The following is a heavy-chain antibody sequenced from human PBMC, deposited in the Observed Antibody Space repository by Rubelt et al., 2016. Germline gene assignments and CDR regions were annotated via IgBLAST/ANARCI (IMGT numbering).Heavy chain of an antibody. V-gene: IGHV4-59*01. Sequence: IYYSGSTNYNPSLKSRVTISVDTSKNQFSLKLSSVTAADTAVYYCARDRGYSSSWYAHYYYGMDVWGQGTTVTVSS. D-gene: IGHD6-13*01. CDR3: ARDRGYSSSWYAHYYYGMDV. CDR2: IYYSGST. J-gene: IGHJ6*02.